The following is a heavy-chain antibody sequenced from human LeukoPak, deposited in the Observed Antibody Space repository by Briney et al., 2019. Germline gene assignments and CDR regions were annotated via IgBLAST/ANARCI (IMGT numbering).Heavy chain of an antibody. J-gene: IGHJ4*02. V-gene: IGHV3-23*01. CDR3: AKGGRGNPFDY. CDR1: GFTFSSFA. Sequence: GGSLRLSCAASGFTFSSFATSWVRQAPGKGLEWVSAISGSGGSTYYADSVKGRFTISGDNSKNTLYLQMNSLRAEDTAVYYCAKGGRGNPFDYWGQGSLVTVSS. D-gene: IGHD1-1*01. CDR2: ISGSGGST.